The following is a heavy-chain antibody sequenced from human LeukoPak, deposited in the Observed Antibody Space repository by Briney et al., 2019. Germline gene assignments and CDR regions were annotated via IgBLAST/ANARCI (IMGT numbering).Heavy chain of an antibody. CDR2: IYHSGST. D-gene: IGHD3-16*01. Sequence: PSETLSLTCAVSGYSISSGYYWGWIRQPPGKGLEWIGSIYHSGSTYYNPSLKSRVTISVDTSKNQFSLKLSSVTAADTAVYYCARRTMITSMGYFDYWGQGTLVTVSS. J-gene: IGHJ4*02. CDR1: GYSISSGYY. CDR3: ARRTMITSMGYFDY. V-gene: IGHV4-38-2*01.